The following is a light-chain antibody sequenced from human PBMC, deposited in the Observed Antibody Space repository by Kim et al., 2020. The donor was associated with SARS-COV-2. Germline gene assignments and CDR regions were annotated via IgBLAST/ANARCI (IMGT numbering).Light chain of an antibody. CDR1: NLGDEY. CDR2: QDS. Sequence: VSPGPTARITCSGDNLGDEYACWYQQKPGPSPVLVIYQDSNRPSGIPERFSGSNSGNTATLTIRETQAMDEADYYCQAWDSSNVVFGGGTQLTVL. J-gene: IGLJ2*01. CDR3: QAWDSSNVV. V-gene: IGLV3-1*01.